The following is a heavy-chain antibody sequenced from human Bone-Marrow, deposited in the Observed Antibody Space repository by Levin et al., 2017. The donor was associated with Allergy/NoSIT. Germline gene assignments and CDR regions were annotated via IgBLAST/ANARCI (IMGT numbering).Heavy chain of an antibody. Sequence: GESLKISCAASGFTFSSYAMSWVRQAPGKGLEWVSAISGSGGSTYYADSVKGRFTISRDNSKNTLYLQMNSLRAEDTAVYYCAKGRGGGYDASFDYWGQGTLVTVSS. V-gene: IGHV3-23*01. CDR3: AKGRGGGYDASFDY. CDR2: ISGSGGST. CDR1: GFTFSSYA. D-gene: IGHD5-12*01. J-gene: IGHJ4*02.